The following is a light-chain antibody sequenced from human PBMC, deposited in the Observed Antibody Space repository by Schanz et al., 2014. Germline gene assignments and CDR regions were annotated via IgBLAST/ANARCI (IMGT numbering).Light chain of an antibody. CDR2: GAS. CDR3: QQYGNSPLT. CDR1: QSVSSN. J-gene: IGKJ4*01. Sequence: EIVLTQSPATLSVSPGERATLSCRASQSVSSNLAWYQQKPGQAPRLLIYGASSRATGIPDRFSGSGSGTDFTLTISRLEPEDFAVYYCQQYGNSPLTFGGGTKVEI. V-gene: IGKV3-20*01.